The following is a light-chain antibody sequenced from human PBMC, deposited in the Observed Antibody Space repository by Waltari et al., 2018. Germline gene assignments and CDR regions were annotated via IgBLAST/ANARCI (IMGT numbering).Light chain of an antibody. Sequence: DIQMTQSPSSLSASVEDRVTITCRASQKISSYLNLYQQKPGTAPRLLIYAASRLQSAVPSRFSGSGSGTDFTLTISSLQPEDFGTYYCQQTYTTPRTFGQGTKVETK. CDR3: QQTYTTPRT. V-gene: IGKV1-39*01. J-gene: IGKJ1*01. CDR1: QKISSY. CDR2: AAS.